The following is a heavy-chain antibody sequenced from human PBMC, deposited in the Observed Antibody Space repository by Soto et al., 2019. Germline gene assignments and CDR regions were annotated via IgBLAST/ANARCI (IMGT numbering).Heavy chain of an antibody. Sequence: EVQLLESGGGLVQPGGSLRLSCAASGFTFSSYAMRWVRQAPGKGLEWVSAISGSGGSTYYADSVKGRFTISRDNSKNTLYLQMNSPRAEDTAVYCGARRGSGSYYDYWGQGTLVTVSS. CDR2: ISGSGGST. V-gene: IGHV3-23*01. CDR3: ARRGSGSYYDY. J-gene: IGHJ4*02. D-gene: IGHD1-26*01. CDR1: GFTFSSYA.